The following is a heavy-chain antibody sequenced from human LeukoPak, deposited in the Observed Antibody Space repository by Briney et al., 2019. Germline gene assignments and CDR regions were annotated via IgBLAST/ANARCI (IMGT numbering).Heavy chain of an antibody. CDR1: GFTFSSYA. Sequence: PGGSLRLSCAASGFTFSSYAMSWVRQPPGKGLEWVSGISGSGGSTYYADSVKGRFTTSRDNSKNTLYLQMTSLRAEDTAVYYCAKDQVWIVVGSFDYWGQGTLVTVSS. V-gene: IGHV3-23*01. CDR2: ISGSGGST. CDR3: AKDQVWIVVGSFDY. D-gene: IGHD3-22*01. J-gene: IGHJ4*02.